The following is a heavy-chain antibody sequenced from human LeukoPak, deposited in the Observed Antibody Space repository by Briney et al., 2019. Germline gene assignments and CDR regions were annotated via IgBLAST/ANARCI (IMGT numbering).Heavy chain of an antibody. CDR3: ARCQLGYCSSTSCYNRLRAYYYYYYMDV. CDR2: INHSGRT. V-gene: IGHV4-34*01. J-gene: IGHJ6*03. Sequence: PSETLSLTCAVYGGSFSGYYWSWIRQPPGKGLEWMGEINHSGRTNYNPSLKSRVTISVDTSKNQFSLKLSSVNAAETAVYYCARCQLGYCSSTSCYNRLRAYYYYYYMDVWGKGTTVTVSS. CDR1: GGSFSGYY. D-gene: IGHD2-2*02.